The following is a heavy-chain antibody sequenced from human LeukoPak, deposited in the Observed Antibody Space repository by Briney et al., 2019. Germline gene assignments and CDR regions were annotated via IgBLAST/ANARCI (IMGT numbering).Heavy chain of an antibody. D-gene: IGHD2-2*01. J-gene: IGHJ5*02. CDR1: GGSFSGYY. CDR3: ARADIVVVPAAPNWFDP. Sequence: KASETLSLTSAVDGGSFSGYYWSWIRQPPGKGLEWIGEINHSGSTNYNPSLKSRVTISVDTSKNQFSLKLSSVTAADTAVYYCARADIVVVPAAPNWFDPWGQGTLVTVSS. CDR2: INHSGST. V-gene: IGHV4-34*01.